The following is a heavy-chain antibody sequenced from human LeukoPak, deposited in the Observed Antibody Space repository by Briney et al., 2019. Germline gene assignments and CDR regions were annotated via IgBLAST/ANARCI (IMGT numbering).Heavy chain of an antibody. Sequence: SETLSLTCAVYADSFNGYYWSRIRQPPGKGLEWIGEINHSGITHYNPSLKSRVTMSVDEPKNQLSLKLSSVTAADTAVYFCARSGDASGWGQGTLVTVSS. J-gene: IGHJ1*01. D-gene: IGHD1-26*01. CDR3: ARSGDASG. CDR2: INHSGIT. V-gene: IGHV4-34*01. CDR1: ADSFNGYY.